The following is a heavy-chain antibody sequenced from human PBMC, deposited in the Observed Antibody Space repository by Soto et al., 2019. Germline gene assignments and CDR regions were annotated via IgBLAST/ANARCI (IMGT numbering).Heavy chain of an antibody. J-gene: IGHJ6*02. V-gene: IGHV3-33*01. CDR2: IWYDGTNK. CDR1: GFIFNNYG. CDR3: ARGGPSRNYDNYYFYGMDV. Sequence: GSLRLSCAASGFIFNNYGMHWVRQAPGRGLEWVAVIWYDGTNKHCADSVKGRFSISRDNSNNTVYLHMNSLGAEDTAVYYCARGGPSRNYDNYYFYGMDVWGQGTTVTVSS. D-gene: IGHD1-7*01.